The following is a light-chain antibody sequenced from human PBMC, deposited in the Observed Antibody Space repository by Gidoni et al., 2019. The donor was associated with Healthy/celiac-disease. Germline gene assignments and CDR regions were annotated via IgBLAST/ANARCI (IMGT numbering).Light chain of an antibody. Sequence: ETTLTKPPAFMSPTPGDKANISRKTTQASDDDMNWYQQKPGEAAIFIIQGATTFVPGIPPRFSGSGYGTDFTLTINNIESEDAAYYYCLQHGSFPLTFGQGTKLEIK. J-gene: IGKJ2*01. CDR3: LQHGSFPLT. CDR2: GAT. V-gene: IGKV5-2*01. CDR1: QASDDD.